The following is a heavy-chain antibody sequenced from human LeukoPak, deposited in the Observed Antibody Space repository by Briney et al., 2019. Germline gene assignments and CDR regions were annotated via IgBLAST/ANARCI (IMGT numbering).Heavy chain of an antibody. CDR2: ISGSGGST. J-gene: IGHJ4*02. V-gene: IGHV3-23*01. Sequence: PGGSLRLSCAASGFTFSSYAMSWVRQAPGKGLEWVSAISGSGGSTYYADSVKGRFTISRDNSKNTLYLQMNSLRAEDTAVYYCAEDRGYYDSSGLFDYWGQGTLVTVSS. D-gene: IGHD3-22*01. CDR3: AEDRGYYDSSGLFDY. CDR1: GFTFSSYA.